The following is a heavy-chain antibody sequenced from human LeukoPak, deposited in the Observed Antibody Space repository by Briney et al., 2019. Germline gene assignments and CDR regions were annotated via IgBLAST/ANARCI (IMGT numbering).Heavy chain of an antibody. CDR3: ARTGPRYGDYDPSAGHWYFDL. Sequence: GGSLRLSCAASGFTVSSNYMSWVRQAPGKGLEWVSVIYSGGSTYYADSVKGRFTISRDNSKNTLYLQMNSLRAEDTAVYYCARTGPRYGDYDPSAGHWYFDLWGRGTLVTVSS. J-gene: IGHJ2*01. CDR2: IYSGGST. V-gene: IGHV3-53*01. D-gene: IGHD4-17*01. CDR1: GFTVSSNY.